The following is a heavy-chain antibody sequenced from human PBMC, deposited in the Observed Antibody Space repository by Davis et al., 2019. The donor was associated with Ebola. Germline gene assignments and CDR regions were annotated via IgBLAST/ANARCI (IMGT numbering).Heavy chain of an antibody. D-gene: IGHD6-19*01. CDR2: IYSGGST. CDR1: GFTVSSNY. J-gene: IGHJ3*02. V-gene: IGHV3-66*02. Sequence: GESLKISCAASGFTVSSNYMSWVRQAPGKGLEWVSVIYSGGSTYYADSVKGRFTISRDNSKNTLYLQMNSLRAEDTAVYYCAREGIAVLGDAFDIWGQGTMVTVSS. CDR3: AREGIAVLGDAFDI.